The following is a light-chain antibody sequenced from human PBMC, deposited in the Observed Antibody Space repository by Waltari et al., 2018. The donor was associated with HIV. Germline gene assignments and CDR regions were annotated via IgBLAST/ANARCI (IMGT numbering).Light chain of an antibody. Sequence: EIVMTQSPASLSVFPGERATLSCRASQSVSTNNKNYLAWYQQKPGQPPKLLIYWASTRESGVPDRFSGSGSGTDFTLTISTLQAEDVAIYYCQQYYSSPPTFGQGTKVEIK. CDR1: QSVSTNNKNY. J-gene: IGKJ1*01. CDR2: WAS. V-gene: IGKV4-1*01. CDR3: QQYYSSPPT.